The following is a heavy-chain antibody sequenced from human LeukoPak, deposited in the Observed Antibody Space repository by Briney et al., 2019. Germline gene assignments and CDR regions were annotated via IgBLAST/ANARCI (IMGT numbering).Heavy chain of an antibody. CDR1: GYTFTSYG. J-gene: IGHJ6*03. CDR3: ARVGGVRIFGVVPNYYYYYMDV. V-gene: IGHV1-18*01. CDR2: ISAYNGNT. Sequence: GASVKVSCKASGYTFTSYGISWVRQAPGQGLEWMGWISAYNGNTNYAQKLQGRVTMTTDTSTSTAYMELRSLRSDDTAVYYCARVGGVRIFGVVPNYYYYYMDVWGKGTTVTVSS. D-gene: IGHD3-3*01.